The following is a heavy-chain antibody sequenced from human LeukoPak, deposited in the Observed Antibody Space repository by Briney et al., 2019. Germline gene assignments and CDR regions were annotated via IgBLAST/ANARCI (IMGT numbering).Heavy chain of an antibody. Sequence: ASVKVSCKASGYTFTGYYMHWVRQAPGQGLEWMGWINPNSGGTNYAQKFQGRVTMTRDTSISTAYMEPSRLRSDDTAVYYCARGTGGSRSIAVAGRGYFQHWGQGTLVTVSS. CDR3: ARGTGGSRSIAVAGRGYFQH. CDR1: GYTFTGYY. J-gene: IGHJ1*01. V-gene: IGHV1-2*02. CDR2: INPNSGGT. D-gene: IGHD6-19*01.